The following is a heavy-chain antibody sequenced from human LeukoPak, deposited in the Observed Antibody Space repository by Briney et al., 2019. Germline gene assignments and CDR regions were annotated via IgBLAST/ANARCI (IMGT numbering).Heavy chain of an antibody. V-gene: IGHV1-69*05. CDR2: IIPIFGTA. D-gene: IGHD6-13*01. CDR3: ARGGIAAAGLLDY. CDR1: GGTFISYA. Sequence: SVKVSCKASGGTFISYAISWVRQAPGQGLEWMGGIIPIFGTANYAQKFQGRVTITTDESTSTAYMELSSLRSEDTAVYYCARGGIAAAGLLDYWGQGTLVTVSS. J-gene: IGHJ4*02.